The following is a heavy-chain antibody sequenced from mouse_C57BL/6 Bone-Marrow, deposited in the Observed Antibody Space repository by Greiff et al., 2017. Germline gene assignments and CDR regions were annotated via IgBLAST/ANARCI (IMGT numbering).Heavy chain of an antibody. V-gene: IGHV5-6*02. CDR2: ISSGGSYT. CDR1: GFTFSSYG. J-gene: IGHJ2*01. D-gene: IGHD1-1*01. CDR3: ARHSGTTYFDY. Sequence: DVMLVESGGDLVKPGGSLKLSCAASGFTFSSYGMSWVRQTPDKRLEWVATISSGGSYTYYPDSVKGRFTISRDNAKNTLYLQMSSLKSEDTAMYYCARHSGTTYFDYWGQGTTLTVSS.